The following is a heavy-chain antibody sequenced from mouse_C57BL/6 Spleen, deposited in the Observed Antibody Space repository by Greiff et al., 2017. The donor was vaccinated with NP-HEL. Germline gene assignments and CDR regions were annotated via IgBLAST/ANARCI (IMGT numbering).Heavy chain of an antibody. Sequence: VQLQQSGAELVRPGASVKLSCTASGFNIKDDYMHWVKQRPEQGLEWIGWIDPENGDTEYASKFQGKATITADTSSNTAYLQLSSLTSEDTAVYYCAPGNSLVATDYYAMDYWGQGTSVTVSS. CDR2: IDPENGDT. CDR3: APGNSLVATDYYAMDY. D-gene: IGHD1-1*01. V-gene: IGHV14-4*01. J-gene: IGHJ4*01. CDR1: GFNIKDDY.